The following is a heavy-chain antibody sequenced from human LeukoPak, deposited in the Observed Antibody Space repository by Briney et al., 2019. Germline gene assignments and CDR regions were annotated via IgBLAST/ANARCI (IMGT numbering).Heavy chain of an antibody. J-gene: IGHJ4*02. D-gene: IGHD3-16*01. V-gene: IGHV1-2*02. CDR3: ARDHDYAADY. Sequence: ASVKVSCKTSGYSFTGHFLHWLRQAPGQGLEWMGWIKPDNGVTFYAQKFQGRFTMSRDMSMSTVYMDLSSLTSDDTATYYCARDHDYAADYWGQGTLVIVS. CDR1: GYSFTGHF. CDR2: IKPDNGVT.